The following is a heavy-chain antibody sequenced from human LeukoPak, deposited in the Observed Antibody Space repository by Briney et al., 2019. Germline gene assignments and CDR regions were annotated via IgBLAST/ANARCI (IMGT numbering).Heavy chain of an antibody. D-gene: IGHD2-15*01. V-gene: IGHV3-74*01. J-gene: IGHJ4*02. Sequence: GGSLRLSCAASGFTFSSYWMSWVRQAPGKGLVWVSRINTDGSSTSYADSVKGRFTISRDNSKNTLYLQMNSLRADDTAVYYCARVVVVVGTTDYFDYWGQGTLVTVSS. CDR3: ARVVVVVGTTDYFDY. CDR2: INTDGSST. CDR1: GFTFSSYW.